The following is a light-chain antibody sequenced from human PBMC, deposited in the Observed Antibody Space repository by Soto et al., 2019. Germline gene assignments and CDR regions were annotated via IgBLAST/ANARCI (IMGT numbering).Light chain of an antibody. Sequence: VLTQPPGTLSLSPGERATLSCRASQSVSSNYLAWYQQKPGQAPRLLIYGASTRATGVPDRFSGSGSGTDFTLTISRLEPEDFAVYHCQQYGTLLWTFGQGTKVDIK. CDR2: GAS. V-gene: IGKV3-20*01. J-gene: IGKJ1*01. CDR1: QSVSSNY. CDR3: QQYGTLLWT.